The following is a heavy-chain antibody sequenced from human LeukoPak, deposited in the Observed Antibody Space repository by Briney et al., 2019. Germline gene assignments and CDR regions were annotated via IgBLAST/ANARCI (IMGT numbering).Heavy chain of an antibody. J-gene: IGHJ4*02. V-gene: IGHV4-38-2*02. Sequence: SETLSLTCTVSGYFINSNYYWGWIRQPPGKGLEWIATISHSGSTYYNLSLKSRVTISVETSKNQFSLKLSSVTAADTAVYYCARINTIMATFDYWGQGTLVTVSS. CDR1: GYFINSNYY. CDR2: ISHSGST. D-gene: IGHD5-24*01. CDR3: ARINTIMATFDY.